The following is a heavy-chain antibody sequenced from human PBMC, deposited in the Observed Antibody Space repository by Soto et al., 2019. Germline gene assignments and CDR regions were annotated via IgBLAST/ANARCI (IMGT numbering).Heavy chain of an antibody. V-gene: IGHV3-30-3*01. CDR2: ISYDGSNK. Sequence: GGSLRLSCAASGFTFSSYAMHWVRQAPGKGLEWVAVISYDGSNKYYADSVKGRFTISRDNSKNTLYLQMNSLRAEDPAVYYCARGIAVAGTVGSWFDPWGQGTLVTVSS. CDR3: ARGIAVAGTVGSWFDP. CDR1: GFTFSSYA. D-gene: IGHD6-19*01. J-gene: IGHJ5*02.